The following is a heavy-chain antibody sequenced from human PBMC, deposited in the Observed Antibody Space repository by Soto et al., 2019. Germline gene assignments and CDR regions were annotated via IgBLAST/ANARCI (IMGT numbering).Heavy chain of an antibody. Sequence: VQLVESGGGVVQPGRSLRLSCAASGFPFSSHGMHWVRQAPGKGLEWVAHISYDGSNKHYTDSVKGRFTISRDNSKNILYLQMPSLSAEDTAVYYCAGGQYYFDYCGQGTRVSVSS. CDR2: ISYDGSNK. CDR3: AGGQYYFDY. V-gene: IGHV3-30*03. D-gene: IGHD2-15*01. J-gene: IGHJ4*02. CDR1: GFPFSSHG.